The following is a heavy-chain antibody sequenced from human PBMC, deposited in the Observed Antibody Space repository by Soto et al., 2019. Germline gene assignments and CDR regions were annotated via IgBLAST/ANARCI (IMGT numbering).Heavy chain of an antibody. CDR1: GYSFTSYD. V-gene: IGHV1-8*01. CDR2: MNPNSGNT. CDR3: AREHSGRYPH. Sequence: QVQLVQSGAEVKKPGASVKVSCKASGYSFTSYDINWVRQATGQGLEWMGWMNPNSGNTAYAQKFXXRVTMTRNTSISTAYMELSSLRSEDPAVYYCAREHSGRYPHWGQGTLVTVSS. D-gene: IGHD1-26*01. J-gene: IGHJ4*02.